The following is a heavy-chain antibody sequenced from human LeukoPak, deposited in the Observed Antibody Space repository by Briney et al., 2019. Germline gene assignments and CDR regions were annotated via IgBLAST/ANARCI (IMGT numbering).Heavy chain of an antibody. D-gene: IGHD3-3*01. CDR3: AATLEWSPLYYYYMDV. J-gene: IGHJ6*03. V-gene: IGHV3-53*01. Sequence: PGGSLRLSCAASGFTVSSNYMSWVRQAPGKGLEWVSVIYSGGSTYYADSVKGRFTISRDNSKNTLYLQMNSLIAEDTAVYYCAATLEWSPLYYYYMDVWGKGTTVTVSS. CDR1: GFTVSSNY. CDR2: IYSGGST.